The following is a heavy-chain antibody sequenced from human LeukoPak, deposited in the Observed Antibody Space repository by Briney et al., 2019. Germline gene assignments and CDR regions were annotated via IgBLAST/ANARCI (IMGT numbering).Heavy chain of an antibody. Sequence: GGSLRLSCAASGFTFSSYAMSWVRQAPGKGLGWVSAISGSGGSTYYADSVKGRFTISRDNSKNTLYLQMNSLRAEDTAVYYCATDPSARYRSSTSCYTASDYWGQGTLVTVSS. D-gene: IGHD2-2*02. V-gene: IGHV3-23*01. CDR2: ISGSGGST. CDR1: GFTFSSYA. J-gene: IGHJ4*02. CDR3: ATDPSARYRSSTSCYTASDY.